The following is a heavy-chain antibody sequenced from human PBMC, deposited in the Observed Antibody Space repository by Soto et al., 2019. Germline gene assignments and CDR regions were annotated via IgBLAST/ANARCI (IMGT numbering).Heavy chain of an antibody. CDR3: ARGYYGSGSYKVSYYYMDV. J-gene: IGHJ6*03. CDR2: ISAYNGNT. CDR1: GYTFTSYS. V-gene: IGHV1-18*01. Sequence: ASVKVSCKASGYTFTSYSISWVRQAPGQGLKWMGWISAYNGNTNYAQKLQGRVTMTTDTSTSTAYMELRSLRSDDTAVYYCARGYYGSGSYKVSYYYMDVWGKGTTVTVSS. D-gene: IGHD3-10*01.